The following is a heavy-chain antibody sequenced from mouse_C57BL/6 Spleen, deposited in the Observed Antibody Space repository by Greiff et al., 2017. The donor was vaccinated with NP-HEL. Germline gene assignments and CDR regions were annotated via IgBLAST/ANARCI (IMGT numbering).Heavy chain of an antibody. CDR2: ISNGGGST. J-gene: IGHJ4*01. Sequence: EVHLVESGGGLVQPGGSLKLSCAASGFTFSDYYMYWVRQTPEKRLEWVAYISNGGGSTYYPDTVKGRFTISRDNAKNTLYLQMSRLKSEDTAMYYCARPYSNYVGYAMDYWGQGTSVTVSS. D-gene: IGHD2-5*01. CDR1: GFTFSDYY. CDR3: ARPYSNYVGYAMDY. V-gene: IGHV5-12*01.